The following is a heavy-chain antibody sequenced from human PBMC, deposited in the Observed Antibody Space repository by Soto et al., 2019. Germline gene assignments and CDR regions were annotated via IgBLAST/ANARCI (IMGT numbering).Heavy chain of an antibody. CDR3: ARGAIKYYYDSSGPLDY. D-gene: IGHD3-22*01. J-gene: IGHJ4*02. CDR1: GGSISSGGYY. V-gene: IGHV4-31*03. CDR2: IYYSGST. Sequence: SETLSLTCTVSGGSISSGGYYWSWIRQHPGKGLEWIGYIYYSGSTYYNPSLKSRVTISVDTSKNQFSLKLSSVTAADTAVYYCARGAIKYYYDSSGPLDYWGQGTLVTVSS.